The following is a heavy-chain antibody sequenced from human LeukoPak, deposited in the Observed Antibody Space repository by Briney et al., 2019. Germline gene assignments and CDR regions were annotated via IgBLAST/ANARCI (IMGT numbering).Heavy chain of an antibody. J-gene: IGHJ4*02. V-gene: IGHV1-2*02. CDR3: ARGEYRYGNDY. CDR2: INPNSGGT. D-gene: IGHD5-18*01. Sequence: GASVKVSCKASGYTLSGYYMHWVRQAPGQGLEWMGWINPNSGGTNFAQKFQGRVTMTSDTSISTAYMEVSRLTSDDTAVYYCARGEYRYGNDYWGQGTLVTVSS. CDR1: GYTLSGYY.